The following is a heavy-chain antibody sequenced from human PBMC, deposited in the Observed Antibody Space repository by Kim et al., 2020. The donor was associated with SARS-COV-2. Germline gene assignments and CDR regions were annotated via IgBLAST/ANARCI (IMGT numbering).Heavy chain of an antibody. Sequence: ASVKVSCKASGYTFTSYAMNWVRQAPGQGLEWMGWINTNTGNPTYAQGFTGRFVFSLDTSVSTAYLKISSLKVEDTAVYYCARVPQLLGNWFDPWGQGTLVTVSS. V-gene: IGHV7-4-1*02. J-gene: IGHJ5*02. CDR3: ARVPQLLGNWFDP. CDR2: INTNTGNP. D-gene: IGHD2-2*01. CDR1: GYTFTSYA.